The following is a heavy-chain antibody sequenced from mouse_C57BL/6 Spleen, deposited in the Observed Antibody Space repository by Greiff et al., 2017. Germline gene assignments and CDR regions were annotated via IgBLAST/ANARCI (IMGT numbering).Heavy chain of an antibody. J-gene: IGHJ4*01. Sequence: QVQLQQPGAELVKPGASVKMSCKASGYTFTSYWITWVKQRPGQGLEWIGDIYPGSGSTTYNEKFKSKATLTVDTSSSTAYMQLSSLSSEDSAVYYGARRLLLYAMDYWGQGTSVTVSS. CDR2: IYPGSGST. CDR3: ARRLLLYAMDY. D-gene: IGHD1-2*01. CDR1: GYTFTSYW. V-gene: IGHV1-55*01.